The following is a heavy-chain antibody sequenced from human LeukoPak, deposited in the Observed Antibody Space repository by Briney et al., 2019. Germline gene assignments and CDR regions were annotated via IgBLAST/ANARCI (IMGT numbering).Heavy chain of an antibody. CDR3: AKEITMVRGVLDY. J-gene: IGHJ4*02. D-gene: IGHD3-10*01. CDR2: ITGSGGST. Sequence: GGSLRLSCAASGFTFSSYAMSWDRQAPGKGLEWVSTITGSGGSTYYADSVKGRFTISRDNSKNTLYLQMNSLRAEDTAVYYCAKEITMVRGVLDYWGQGNLVTVSS. V-gene: IGHV3-23*01. CDR1: GFTFSSYA.